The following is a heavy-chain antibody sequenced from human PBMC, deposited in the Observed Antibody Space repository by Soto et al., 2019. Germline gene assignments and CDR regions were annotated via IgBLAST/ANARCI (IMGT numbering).Heavy chain of an antibody. V-gene: IGHV5-10-1*01. Sequence: GESLKISCKGSGYSFTSYWISWVRQMPGKGLEWMGRIDPSDSYTNYSPSFQGHVTISADKSTSTAYLQWSSLKASDTAMYYCARLESSSSAYYYYGMDVWGQGTTVTVS. CDR1: GYSFTSYW. D-gene: IGHD6-6*01. CDR2: IDPSDSYT. CDR3: ARLESSSSAYYYYGMDV. J-gene: IGHJ6*02.